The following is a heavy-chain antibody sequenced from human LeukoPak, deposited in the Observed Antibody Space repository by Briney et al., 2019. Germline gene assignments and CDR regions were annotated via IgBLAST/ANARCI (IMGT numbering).Heavy chain of an antibody. Sequence: SETLSLTCTVSGGSISSYYWSWIRQPPGKGLEWIGYIYYSGSTNYNPSLKSRVTISVDTSKNQFSLKLSSVTAADTAVYYCARGAMSGPDAFDTWGQGTMVTVSS. CDR1: GGSISSYY. J-gene: IGHJ3*02. CDR3: ARGAMSGPDAFDT. V-gene: IGHV4-59*01. CDR2: IYYSGST. D-gene: IGHD3-3*01.